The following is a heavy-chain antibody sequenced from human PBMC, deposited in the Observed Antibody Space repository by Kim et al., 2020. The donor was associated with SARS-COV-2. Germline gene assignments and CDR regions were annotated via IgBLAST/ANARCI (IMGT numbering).Heavy chain of an antibody. CDR2: IKQDGSEK. J-gene: IGHJ6*03. Sequence: GGSLRLSCAASGFTFSSYWMSWVRQAPGKGLEWVANIKQDGSEKYYVDSVKGRFTISRDNAKNSLYLQMNSLRAEDTAVYYCARWGAPYDSSGYIGRLYYYYYMDVWGKGTTVTVSS. D-gene: IGHD3-22*01. V-gene: IGHV3-7*01. CDR1: GFTFSSYW. CDR3: ARWGAPYDSSGYIGRLYYYYYMDV.